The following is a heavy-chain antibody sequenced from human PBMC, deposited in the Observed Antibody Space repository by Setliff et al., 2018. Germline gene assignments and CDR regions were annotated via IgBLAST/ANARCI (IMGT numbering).Heavy chain of an antibody. CDR2: IFYSGNT. CDR1: GVSIRSTTSY. CDR3: ARSRTTAVKGGVFAV. V-gene: IGHV4-31*03. Sequence: SETLSLTCIVSGVSIRSTTSYWSWIRHLPGKDLEWIGYIFYSGNTYYNPSLQSRITISVDMSKNQFSLKLSSVTAADTAVYFCARSRTTAVKGGVFAVWGRGTLVTVSS. D-gene: IGHD1-7*01. J-gene: IGHJ2*01.